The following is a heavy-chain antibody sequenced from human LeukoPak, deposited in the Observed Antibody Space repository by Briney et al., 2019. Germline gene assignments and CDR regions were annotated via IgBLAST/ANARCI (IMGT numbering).Heavy chain of an antibody. CDR1: GFTFSSYW. CDR3: ARDPTRRFDL. V-gene: IGHV3-7*01. CDR2: IVEDGSET. J-gene: IGHJ4*02. Sequence: GGSLRLFCATSGFTFSSYWMTWVRQAPGKGLEWVASIVEDGSETYYLDSVKGRFTFCRDNAKNTLYLQMDGLRGEDTAIFLCARDPTRRFDLWGQGTLVTVSS.